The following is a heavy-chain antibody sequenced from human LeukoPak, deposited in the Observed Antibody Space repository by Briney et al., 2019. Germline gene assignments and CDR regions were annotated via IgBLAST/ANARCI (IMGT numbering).Heavy chain of an antibody. J-gene: IGHJ3*02. V-gene: IGHV3-53*01. CDR2: SYSDTNT. Sequence: GGSLRLSCTASGFTVSNNYMSWVRQAPGKGLEWVSVSYSDTNTNYADSVKGRFTISRDTSQNTLSLQMNSLRAEDTAVYYCVRKNRDFNAAFDIWGQGTVVTVSA. CDR3: VRKNRDFNAAFDI. CDR1: GFTVSNNY. D-gene: IGHD1-14*01.